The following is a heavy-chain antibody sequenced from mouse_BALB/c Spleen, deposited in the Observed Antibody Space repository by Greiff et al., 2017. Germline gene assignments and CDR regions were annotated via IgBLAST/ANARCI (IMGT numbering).Heavy chain of an antibody. CDR2: IYPGNSDT. CDR3: AGGSSYWYFEV. Sequence: VQLQQSGTVLARPGASVKMSCKASGYTFTSYWMHWVKQRPGQGLEWIGAIYPGNSDTSYNQKFKGKAKLTAVTSTSTAYMELSSLTNEDSAVYYCAGGSSYWYFEVWGAGTTVTVSS. J-gene: IGHJ1*01. V-gene: IGHV1-5*01. CDR1: GYTFTSYW. D-gene: IGHD1-1*01.